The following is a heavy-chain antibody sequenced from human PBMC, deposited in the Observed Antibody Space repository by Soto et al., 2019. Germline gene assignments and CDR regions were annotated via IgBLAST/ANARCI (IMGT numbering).Heavy chain of an antibody. J-gene: IGHJ4*02. D-gene: IGHD2-21*02. CDR3: AKDRIVVVTPIAVEFDY. CDR2: ISGSGGST. CDR1: GFTFSSYA. V-gene: IGHV3-23*01. Sequence: GGSLRLSCAASGFTFSSYAMSWVRQAPGKGLEWVSAISGSGGSTYYADSMKGRFTISRDNSKNTLYLQMNSLRAEDTAVYYCAKDRIVVVTPIAVEFDYWGQGTLVTVSS.